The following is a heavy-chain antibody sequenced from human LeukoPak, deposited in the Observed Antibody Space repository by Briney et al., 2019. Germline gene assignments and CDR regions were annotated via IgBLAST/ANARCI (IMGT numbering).Heavy chain of an antibody. CDR1: GYSFTSYW. J-gene: IGHJ3*02. CDR2: IYPGDSDT. D-gene: IGHD4-17*01. Sequence: GESLKISCKGSGYSFTSYWIGWVRRMPGKGLEWMGIIYPGDSDTRYSPSFQGQVTISADKSISTAYLQWSSLKASDTAMYYCASPSTVTNRTGAFDIWGQGTMVTVSS. CDR3: ASPSTVTNRTGAFDI. V-gene: IGHV5-51*01.